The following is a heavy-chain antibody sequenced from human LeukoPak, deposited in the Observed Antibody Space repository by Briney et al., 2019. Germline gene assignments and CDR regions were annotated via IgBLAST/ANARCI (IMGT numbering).Heavy chain of an antibody. J-gene: IGHJ6*02. D-gene: IGHD5-12*01. V-gene: IGHV4-61*01. CDR3: ARGGSGYDGDLYYYGMDV. CDR1: GGSVSSGSYY. CDR2: IYYSGST. Sequence: PSETLSLTCTVSGGSVSSGSYYWSWIRQPPGKGLEGIGYIYYSGSTNYNTSLKSRVTISVDPSKSEFSLKLSSVTAADPAVYYCARGGSGYDGDLYYYGMDVWGQGTTVTVSS.